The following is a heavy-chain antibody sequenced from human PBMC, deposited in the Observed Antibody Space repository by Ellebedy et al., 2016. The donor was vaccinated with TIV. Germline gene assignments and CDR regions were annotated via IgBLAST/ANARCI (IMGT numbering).Heavy chain of an antibody. CDR1: GFAFSSDT. Sequence: GESLKISCAASGFAFSSDTMNWVRQAPGKRLEWVACISSTSSHTYYADSVKGRFTISRDNTKNTLTLQMNSLRAEDTAIYYCAKDPYCSTTSCYLGGYYHYFMDVWGKGTTVTVSS. CDR3: AKDPYCSTTSCYLGGYYHYFMDV. CDR2: ISSTSSHT. V-gene: IGHV3-21*01. D-gene: IGHD2-2*01. J-gene: IGHJ6*03.